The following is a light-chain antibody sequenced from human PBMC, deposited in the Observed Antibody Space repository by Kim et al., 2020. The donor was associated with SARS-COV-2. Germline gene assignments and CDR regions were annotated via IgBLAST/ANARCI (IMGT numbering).Light chain of an antibody. CDR1: NIGTKT. Sequence: SYELTQPPSVSVAPGETATITCGGNNIGTKTVHWYQQKPGQAPVLVIYYDYDRPSGNPERFSGSNSGNTATLTISRVEAGDEADYYCQVWDSSSDHWVFGGGTQLTVL. J-gene: IGLJ3*02. CDR3: QVWDSSSDHWV. V-gene: IGLV3-21*04. CDR2: YDY.